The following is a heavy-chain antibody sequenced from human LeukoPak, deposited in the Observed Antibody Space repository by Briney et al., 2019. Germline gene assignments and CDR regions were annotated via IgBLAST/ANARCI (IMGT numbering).Heavy chain of an antibody. CDR3: ARGRSYYYGSGSPQH. V-gene: IGHV4-34*01. J-gene: IGHJ1*01. Sequence: PSETLSLTCAVYGGSFSGYYWSWIRQPPGKGLEWIGEINHSGSTNYNPSLKSRVTISVDTSKNQFSLKLSSVTAADTAVYYCARGRSYYYGSGSPQHWGQGTLVTLSS. D-gene: IGHD3-10*01. CDR2: INHSGST. CDR1: GGSFSGYY.